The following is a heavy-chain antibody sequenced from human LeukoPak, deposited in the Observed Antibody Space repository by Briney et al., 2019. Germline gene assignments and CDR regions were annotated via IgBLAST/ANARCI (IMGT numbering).Heavy chain of an antibody. J-gene: IGHJ4*02. CDR2: IYSGGST. Sequence: GGSLRLSCAASGFTVSSTFMSWVRQAPGKGLEWVSVIYSGGSTHYADSVKGRFTISRDNSKNTLYLQMNSLRAEDTAVYYCARGGGVVVPAAAIDYWGQGTLVTVSS. CDR1: GFTVSSTF. CDR3: ARGGGVVVPAAAIDY. V-gene: IGHV3-53*05. D-gene: IGHD2-2*01.